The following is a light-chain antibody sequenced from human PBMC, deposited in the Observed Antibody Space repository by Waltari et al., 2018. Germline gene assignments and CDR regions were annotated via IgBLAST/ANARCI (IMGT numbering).Light chain of an antibody. V-gene: IGKV1-5*03. CDR1: QSIGRW. J-gene: IGKJ1*01. CDR3: HQYMSYPWT. Sequence: DIQMTQSPASLPASVGDRVTITCRASQSIGRWLAWYQQKPGKAPKLLISESSILQNAVPSRFSGSGSGTDFTLTINGLQPDDFAIYYCHQYMSYPWTFGLGTKV. CDR2: ESS.